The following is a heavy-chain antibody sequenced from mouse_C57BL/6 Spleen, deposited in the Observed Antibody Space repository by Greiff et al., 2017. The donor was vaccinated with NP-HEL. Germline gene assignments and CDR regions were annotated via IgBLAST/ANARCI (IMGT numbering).Heavy chain of an antibody. CDR1: GYTFTSYW. CDR3: ARGPTAQATWYYAMDY. D-gene: IGHD3-2*02. V-gene: IGHV1-52*01. Sequence: VQLQQPGAELVRPGSSVKLSCKASGYTFTSYWMHWVKQRPIQGLEWIGNIDPSDSETHYNQKFKDKATLTVDKSSSTAYMQLSSLTSEDSAVYYCARGPTAQATWYYAMDYWGQGTSVTVSS. J-gene: IGHJ4*01. CDR2: IDPSDSET.